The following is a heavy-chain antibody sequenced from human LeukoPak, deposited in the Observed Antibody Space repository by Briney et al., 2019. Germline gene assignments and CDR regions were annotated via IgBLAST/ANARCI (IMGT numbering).Heavy chain of an antibody. Sequence: ASVKVSCKASGYTFTSYYMHWVRQAPGQGLEWMGIINPSGGSTSYAQKFQDRVTMTRDTSTSTVYMELSSLRSEDTAVCYCARDVASSGYYWDWGQGTLVTVSS. V-gene: IGHV1-46*01. CDR2: INPSGGST. J-gene: IGHJ4*02. D-gene: IGHD3-22*01. CDR3: ARDVASSGYYWD. CDR1: GYTFTSYY.